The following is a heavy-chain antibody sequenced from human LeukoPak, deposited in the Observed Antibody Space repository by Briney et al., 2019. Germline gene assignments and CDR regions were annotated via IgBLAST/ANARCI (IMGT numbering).Heavy chain of an antibody. CDR1: GFTFSSYW. J-gene: IGHJ6*03. CDR2: INSDGSST. CDR3: AKDGGLLWFGELPRTFYYMDV. V-gene: IGHV3-74*01. Sequence: GGSLRLSCAASGFTFSSYWMHRVRQAPGKGLVWVSRINSDGSSTSYADSVKGRFTISRDNAKNTLYLQMNSLRAEDTAVYYCAKDGGLLWFGELPRTFYYMDVWGKGTTVTVSS. D-gene: IGHD3-10*01.